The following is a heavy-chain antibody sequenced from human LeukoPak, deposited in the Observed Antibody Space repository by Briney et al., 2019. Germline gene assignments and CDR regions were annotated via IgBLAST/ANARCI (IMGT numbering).Heavy chain of an antibody. CDR3: ARQTGVGLFILP. V-gene: IGHV4-39*01. CDR2: IYYSGNT. Sequence: SETLSLTCAVSGDSISTSNSYWGLIRRPPGKGLEWVGSIYYSGNTYYNPSLKSRVTISVDTSKNQFSLKLTSVTAADTAVYYCARQTGVGLFILPGGRGTLVTVSS. J-gene: IGHJ4*02. D-gene: IGHD3-3*01. CDR1: GDSISTSNSY.